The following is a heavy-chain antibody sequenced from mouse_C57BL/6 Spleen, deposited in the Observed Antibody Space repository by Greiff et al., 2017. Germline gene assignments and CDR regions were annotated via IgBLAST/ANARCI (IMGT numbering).Heavy chain of an antibody. Sequence: QVQLQQPGAELVRPGTSVKLSCKASGYTFTSYWMHWVKQRPGQGLEWIGVIDPSDSYTNYNQKFKGKATLTVDTYSSTAYMQLSSLTSEDSAVYYCAEYGSSYNYWGQGTTLTVSS. CDR2: IDPSDSYT. V-gene: IGHV1-59*01. CDR1: GYTFTSYW. J-gene: IGHJ2*01. CDR3: AEYGSSYNY. D-gene: IGHD1-1*01.